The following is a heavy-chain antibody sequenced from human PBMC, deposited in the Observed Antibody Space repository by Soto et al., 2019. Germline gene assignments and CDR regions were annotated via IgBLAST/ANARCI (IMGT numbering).Heavy chain of an antibody. V-gene: IGHV3-9*01. D-gene: IGHD6-25*01. J-gene: IGHJ4*02. CDR1: GFPLADHD. Sequence: EVQLVESGGGLVQPARSLRLSCAASGFPLADHDMHWVRQPPGRGLEWVSGIYWNGRNKDYAEYVKGRFTISRDNARNPLYLQMNGLKPADTALYYCVKDVSTGGSDYWGQVTLVTVSS. CDR3: VKDVSTGGSDY. CDR2: IYWNGRNK.